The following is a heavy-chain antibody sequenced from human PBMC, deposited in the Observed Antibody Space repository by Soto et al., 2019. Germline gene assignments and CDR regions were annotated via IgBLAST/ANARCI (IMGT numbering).Heavy chain of an antibody. CDR1: GGSVSRGAYY. CDR3: ARVTLRAVYAFDI. Sequence: QVQLQESDAGLVKASQTLSLTCTVSGGSVSRGAYYWTWIRQRPGKGLAWIGYIYYSGSTYYSPSLQIRLSISLDTSKNQGSVRLSSVTSADTAMYYCARVTLRAVYAFDIWGQGTMVTVSS. V-gene: IGHV4-31*03. CDR2: IYYSGST. J-gene: IGHJ3*02. D-gene: IGHD1-20*01.